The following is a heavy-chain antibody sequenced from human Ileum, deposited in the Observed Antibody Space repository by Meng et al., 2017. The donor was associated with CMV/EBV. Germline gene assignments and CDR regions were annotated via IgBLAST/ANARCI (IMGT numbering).Heavy chain of an antibody. V-gene: IGHV3-30*02. CDR1: GFPFILYD. J-gene: IGHJ4*02. CDR3: TKGGFDS. Sequence: GLVVAAGGASGPLVVSLGPSMLTSGFPFILYDMHWVRQAPGKRLDWVTCIRHDGSEDFYVDSVKGRFTISRDNSKNTLYLQMNSLRVDDSALYYCTKGGFDSWGQGTLVTVSS. D-gene: IGHD2-15*01. CDR2: IRHDGSED.